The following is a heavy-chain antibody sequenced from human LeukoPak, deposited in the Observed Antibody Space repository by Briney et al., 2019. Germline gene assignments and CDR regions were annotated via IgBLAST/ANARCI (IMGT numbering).Heavy chain of an antibody. V-gene: IGHV1-3*01. Sequence: GASVKVSCKASGYTFTSYAMHWVRQAPGQRLEWMGWINAGNGNTKYSQKFQGRVTITRDTSASTAYMELSSLRSEDTAVYYCARDVGRLVILSYFDYWGQGTLVIVSS. D-gene: IGHD3-9*01. CDR2: INAGNGNT. J-gene: IGHJ4*02. CDR3: ARDVGRLVILSYFDY. CDR1: GYTFTSYA.